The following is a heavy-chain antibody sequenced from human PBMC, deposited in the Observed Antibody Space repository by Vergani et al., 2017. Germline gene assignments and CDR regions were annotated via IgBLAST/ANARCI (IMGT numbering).Heavy chain of an antibody. D-gene: IGHD4-17*01. CDR1: GFTFSSYG. CDR3: AKHGPQTMVYGDYYFDY. CDR2: ISYDGSNK. Sequence: QVQLVESGGGVVQPGRSLRLSCAASGFTFSSYGMHWVRQAPGKGLEWVAVISYDGSNKYYADSVKGRFTISRDNSKNTLYLQMNSLRAEDTAVYYCAKHGPQTMVYGDYYFDYWGQGTLVTVSS. V-gene: IGHV3-30*18. J-gene: IGHJ4*02.